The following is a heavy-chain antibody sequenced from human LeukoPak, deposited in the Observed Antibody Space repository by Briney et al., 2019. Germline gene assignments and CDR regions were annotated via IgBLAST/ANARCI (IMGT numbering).Heavy chain of an antibody. J-gene: IGHJ4*02. CDR3: AKYVDIVATIGIDY. CDR2: IKQDGSEK. D-gene: IGHD5-12*01. CDR1: GFTFSSYW. Sequence: PGGSLRLSCAASGFTFSSYWMSWVRQAPGKGLEWVANIKQDGSEKYYVDSVKGRFTISRDNSKNTLYLQMNSLRAEDTAVYYCAKYVDIVATIGIDYWGQGTLVTVSS. V-gene: IGHV3-7*03.